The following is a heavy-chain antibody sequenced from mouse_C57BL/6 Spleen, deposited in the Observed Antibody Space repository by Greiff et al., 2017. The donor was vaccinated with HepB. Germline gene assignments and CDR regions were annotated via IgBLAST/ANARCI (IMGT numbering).Heavy chain of an antibody. CDR2: IYPGDGDT. CDR3: ARITTVVAKDGDY. D-gene: IGHD1-1*01. Sequence: QVQLQQSGAELVKPRASVKISCKASGYSFSSYWMNWVKPRPGKGLEWIGQIYPGDGDTNYNGKFKGKATLTADKSSSTAYMQLSSLTSEDSAVYYCARITTVVAKDGDYWGKGTTLTVSS. J-gene: IGHJ2*01. V-gene: IGHV1-80*01. CDR1: GYSFSSYW.